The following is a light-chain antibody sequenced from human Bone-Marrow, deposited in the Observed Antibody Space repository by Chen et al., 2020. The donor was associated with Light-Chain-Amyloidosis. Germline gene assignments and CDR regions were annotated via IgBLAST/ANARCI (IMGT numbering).Light chain of an antibody. CDR1: SSDVGGDNH. CDR3: SSYTITNTLV. J-gene: IGLJ1*01. V-gene: IGLV2-14*01. CDR2: EVT. Sequence: QSALTQPASVSGSPGQSITISCTGTSSDVGGDNHVSWYQQHPDKAPKLMIYEVTNRPSWVPDRFSGSKSENTASLTISGLQTDDEADYFCSSYTITNTLVFGSGTRVTVL.